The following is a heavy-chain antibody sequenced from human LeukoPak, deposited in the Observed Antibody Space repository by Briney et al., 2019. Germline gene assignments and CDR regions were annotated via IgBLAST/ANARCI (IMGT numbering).Heavy chain of an antibody. CDR2: INHSGTT. Sequence: SETLSLTCAVNGGSFSDYYWRWIRQPPGKRLEWLGEINHSGTTNYNPSLKSRVTISVDTPKNQFSLKRSSVIAADAAVYYCARSGQRLDYWGQGTLVTVSS. CDR1: GGSFSDYY. J-gene: IGHJ4*02. CDR3: ARSGQRLDY. V-gene: IGHV4-34*01.